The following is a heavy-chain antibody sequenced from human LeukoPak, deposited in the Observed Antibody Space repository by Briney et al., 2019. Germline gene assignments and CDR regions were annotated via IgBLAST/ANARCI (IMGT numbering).Heavy chain of an antibody. Sequence: SETLSLTCAVSGGSISSGGYSWSWTRQPPGKGLEWIGYIYHSGSTYYNPSLKSRVTISVDRSKNQFSLKLSSVTAADTAVYYCAREVDTRAEVWFDPWGQGTLVTVSS. CDR3: AREVDTRAEVWFDP. D-gene: IGHD5-18*01. CDR2: IYHSGST. CDR1: GGSISSGGYS. V-gene: IGHV4-30-2*01. J-gene: IGHJ5*02.